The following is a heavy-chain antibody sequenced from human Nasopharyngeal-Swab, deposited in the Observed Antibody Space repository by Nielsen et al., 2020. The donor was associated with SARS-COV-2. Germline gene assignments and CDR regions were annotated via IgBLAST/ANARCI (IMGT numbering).Heavy chain of an antibody. CDR1: GYTFTSYA. J-gene: IGHJ6*02. V-gene: IGHV7-4-1*02. CDR2: INTNTGNP. Sequence: ASVKVSCKASGYTFTSYAMNWVRQAPGQGLEWMGWINTNTGNPTYAQGFTGRFVFSLDTSVSTAYLQISSLEAEDTAVYYCARDHRTTIFGVVIIQGYYGMDVWGQGTTVTVSS. D-gene: IGHD3-3*01. CDR3: ARDHRTTIFGVVIIQGYYGMDV.